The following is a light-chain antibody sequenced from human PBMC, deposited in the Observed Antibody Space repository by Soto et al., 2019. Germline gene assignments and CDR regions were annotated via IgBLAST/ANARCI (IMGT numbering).Light chain of an antibody. V-gene: IGKV3-11*01. Sequence: ETVLTQSPATLSLSPGERATLSCRASDTIAIYLAWYQQRPGQAPRLLIYDASNRATGIPTRFSGSGSGTDFTLTISSLEPEDFAIYYCQQRKYWPPLTFGGGTRVEIK. CDR1: DTIAIY. J-gene: IGKJ4*01. CDR3: QQRKYWPPLT. CDR2: DAS.